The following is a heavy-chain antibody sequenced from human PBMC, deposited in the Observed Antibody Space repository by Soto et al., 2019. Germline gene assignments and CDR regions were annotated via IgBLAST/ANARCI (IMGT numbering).Heavy chain of an antibody. CDR3: ARDRVGARTDYYYYGMDV. CDR1: GGTFSSYA. Sequence: ASVKVSCKASGGTFSSYAISGVRQAPGQGLEWMGGIIPIFGTANYAQKFQGRVTITADESTSTAYMELSSLRSEDTAVYYCARDRVGARTDYYYYGMDVWGQGTTVTVS. CDR2: IIPIFGTA. D-gene: IGHD1-26*01. V-gene: IGHV1-69*13. J-gene: IGHJ6*02.